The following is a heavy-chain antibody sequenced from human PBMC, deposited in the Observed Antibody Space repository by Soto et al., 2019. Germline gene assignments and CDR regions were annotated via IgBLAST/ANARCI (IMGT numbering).Heavy chain of an antibody. CDR2: IKSKTDGGTT. CDR1: GFTFSNAW. Sequence: GGSLRLSCAASGFTFSNAWMDWVRQAPGKGLEWVGRIKSKTDGGTTDYAAPVKGRFTISRDDSKNTLYLQMNSLKTEDTAVYYCTTGGRWGATAYYYYYGMDVWGQGTTVTVSS. D-gene: IGHD3-16*01. J-gene: IGHJ6*02. V-gene: IGHV3-15*07. CDR3: TTGGRWGATAYYYYYGMDV.